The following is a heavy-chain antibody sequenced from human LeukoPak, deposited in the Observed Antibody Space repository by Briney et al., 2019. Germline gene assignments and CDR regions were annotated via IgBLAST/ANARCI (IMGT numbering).Heavy chain of an antibody. D-gene: IGHD6-19*01. CDR3: AKGLGSSEWGYYYYGMDV. CDR1: GFTFSSYA. V-gene: IGHV3-23*01. CDR2: ISGSGGST. Sequence: TGGSLRLSCAASGFTFSSYAMSWVRQAPGKGLEWVSAISGSGGSTYYADSVKGRFTISRDNSKNSLYLQMNSLRAEDTAVYYCAKGLGSSEWGYYYYGMDVWGQGTTVTVSS. J-gene: IGHJ6*02.